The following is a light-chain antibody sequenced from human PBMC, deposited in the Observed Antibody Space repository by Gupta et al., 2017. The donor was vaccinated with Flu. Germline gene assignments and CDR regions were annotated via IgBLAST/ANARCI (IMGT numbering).Light chain of an antibody. J-gene: IGLJ2*01. CDR1: SGHTTYD. V-gene: IGLV4-69*01. CDR3: QTWGTGYVT. CDR2: IKYDGRH. Sequence: QDVLTQSPSATSALGASVKLTCTLSSGHTTYDIEWHQHQPQKGPRYLMTIKYDGRHTKGDGMPDRFSGSSSGAERYLSISSLQSEDEADYYCQTWGTGYVTFGAGTKLTVL.